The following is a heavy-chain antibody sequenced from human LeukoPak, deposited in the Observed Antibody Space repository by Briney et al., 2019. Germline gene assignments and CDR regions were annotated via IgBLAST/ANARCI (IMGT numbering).Heavy chain of an antibody. V-gene: IGHV1-69*05. CDR1: GGTFSRYA. D-gene: IGHD3-3*01. J-gene: IGHJ4*02. CDR3: ARGSGRFLEWLALDY. CDR2: IIPIFVTA. Sequence: GSSVKVSCKASGGTFSRYAISWVRQAPGHGLEWMGGIIPIFVTANYAQKFQGRVTITTEESTRTAYMELSSLRSEDTAVYYCARGSGRFLEWLALDYWGQGTLVAVSS.